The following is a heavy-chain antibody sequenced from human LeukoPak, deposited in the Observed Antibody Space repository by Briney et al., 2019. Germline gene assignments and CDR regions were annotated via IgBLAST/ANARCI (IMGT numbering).Heavy chain of an antibody. CDR2: IITHFGSP. CDR1: GGTNVA. CDR3: ARDSIAVAGTVFDY. D-gene: IGHD6-19*01. Sequence: SVKVSCKASGGTNVAISWVRQAHGHELEWMGGIITHFGSPHYSQKFQGRVTITADKSTSTAYMELSSLRSEDTAVYYCARDSIAVAGTVFDYWGQGTLVTVSS. J-gene: IGHJ4*02. V-gene: IGHV1-69*06.